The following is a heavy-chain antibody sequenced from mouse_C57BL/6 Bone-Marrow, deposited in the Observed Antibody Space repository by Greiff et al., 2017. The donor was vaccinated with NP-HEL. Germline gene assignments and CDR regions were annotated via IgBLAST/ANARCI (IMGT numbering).Heavy chain of an antibody. CDR1: GYTFTDYY. D-gene: IGHD3-3*01. CDR3: ARGGGTWFAY. J-gene: IGHJ3*01. Sequence: EVQLVESGPVLVKPGASVKMSCKASGYTFTDYYMNWVKQSHGKSLEWIGVINPYNGGTSYNQKFKGKATLTVDKSSSTAYMELNSLTSEDSAVFYCARGGGTWFAYWGQGTLVTVSA. V-gene: IGHV1-19*01. CDR2: INPYNGGT.